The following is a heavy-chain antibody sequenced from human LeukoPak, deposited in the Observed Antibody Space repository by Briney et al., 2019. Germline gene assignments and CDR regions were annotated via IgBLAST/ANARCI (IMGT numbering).Heavy chain of an antibody. J-gene: IGHJ4*02. CDR3: ARDPYYYDSSGYDY. CDR2: ISFDGSNK. V-gene: IGHV3-30-3*01. CDR1: GFTFSSGS. Sequence: GRSLRLSCSVSGFTFSSGSMHWVRQAPGKGLEWVAVISFDGSNKYYADSVKGRFTISRDNSKNTLYLQMNSLRAEDTAVYYCARDPYYYDSSGYDYWGQGTLVTVSS. D-gene: IGHD3-22*01.